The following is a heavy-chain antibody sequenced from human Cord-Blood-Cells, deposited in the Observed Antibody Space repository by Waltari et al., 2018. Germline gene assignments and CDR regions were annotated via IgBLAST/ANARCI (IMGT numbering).Heavy chain of an antibody. CDR3: ARDSRGGPTHP. D-gene: IGHD3-10*01. CDR1: GGPISSYY. V-gene: IGHV4-59*01. J-gene: IGHJ5*02. Sequence: QVQLQESGPGLVKPSETLSLTCTVSGGPISSYYCSRIRQPPGKGLEWLGYIYYSGSTNYNPSLKSRVTISVDTSKNQFSLKLSSVTAADTAVYYCARDSRGGPTHPWGQGTLVTVSS. CDR2: IYYSGST.